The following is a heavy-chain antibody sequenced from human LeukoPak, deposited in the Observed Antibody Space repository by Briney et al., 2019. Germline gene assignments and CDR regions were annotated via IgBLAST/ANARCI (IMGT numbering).Heavy chain of an antibody. CDR3: ARHSPTVVTFDY. CDR1: GGSISSYY. CDR2: IYYSGST. D-gene: IGHD4-23*01. J-gene: IGHJ4*02. V-gene: IGHV4-59*01. Sequence: SETLSLTCTVSGGSISSYYWSWIRQPPGKGLEWIGYIYYSGSTNYNPSLKSRVTISVDTSKNQFSLKLSSVTAADTAVYYCARHSPTVVTFDYWGQGALVTVSS.